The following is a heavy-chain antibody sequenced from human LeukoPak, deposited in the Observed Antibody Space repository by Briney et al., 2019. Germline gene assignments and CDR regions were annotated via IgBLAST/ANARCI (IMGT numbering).Heavy chain of an antibody. CDR3: AKEQRITMVRGVRNYYYYYMDV. V-gene: IGHV3-30*02. CDR1: GFTFRSYG. CDR2: MRYDGSNK. J-gene: IGHJ6*03. Sequence: PGGSLRLSCAASGFTFRSYGIHWVRQAPGKGLEWVAFMRYDGSNKYYADSVKGRFSISRDNSKNTLYLQMNSLRAEDTALYYCAKEQRITMVRGVRNYYYYYMDVWGKGTTVTISS. D-gene: IGHD3-10*01.